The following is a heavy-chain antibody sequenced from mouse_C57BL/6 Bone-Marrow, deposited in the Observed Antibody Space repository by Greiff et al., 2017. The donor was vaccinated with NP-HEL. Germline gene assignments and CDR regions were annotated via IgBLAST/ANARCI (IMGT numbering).Heavy chain of an antibody. J-gene: IGHJ2*01. CDR3: ARVPYYYGSPYYFDY. CDR2: IYPRSGNT. CDR1: GYTFTSYG. Sequence: QVHVKQSGAELARPGASVKLSCKASGYTFTSYGISWVKQRTGQGLEWIGEIYPRSGNTYYNEKFKGKATLTADKSSSTAYMELRSLTSEDSAVYFCARVPYYYGSPYYFDYWGQGTTLTVSS. V-gene: IGHV1-81*01. D-gene: IGHD1-1*01.